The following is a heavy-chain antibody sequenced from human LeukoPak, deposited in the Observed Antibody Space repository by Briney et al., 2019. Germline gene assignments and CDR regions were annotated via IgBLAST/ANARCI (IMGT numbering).Heavy chain of an antibody. V-gene: IGHV3-21*01. CDR2: ISTNSHYI. Sequence: EGSLRLSCAASGFTFISYAINWVRQAPGQGLEWVSSISTNSHYIYYADSVKGRFTISRDNAKNSLYLQMHSLRAEDTAVYYCARGYYFYYWGQGTLVTVSS. J-gene: IGHJ4*02. CDR3: ARGYYFYY. CDR1: GFTFISYA.